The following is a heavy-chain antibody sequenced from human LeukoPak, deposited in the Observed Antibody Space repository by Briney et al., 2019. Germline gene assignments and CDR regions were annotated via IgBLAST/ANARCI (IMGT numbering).Heavy chain of an antibody. V-gene: IGHV3-30*02. J-gene: IGHJ5*02. CDR1: GFTFSSYG. D-gene: IGHD4-17*01. CDR3: AKDSNVYGDYGVDWFDP. CDR2: IRYDGSNK. Sequence: GSLRLSCAASGFTFSSYGMHWVRQAPGKGLEGVAFIRYDGSNKYYADSVKGRFTISRDNSKNTLYLQMNSLRAEDTAVYYCAKDSNVYGDYGVDWFDPWGQGTLVTVSS.